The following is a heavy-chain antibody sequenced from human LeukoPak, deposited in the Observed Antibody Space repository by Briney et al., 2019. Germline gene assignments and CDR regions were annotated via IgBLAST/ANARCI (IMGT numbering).Heavy chain of an antibody. J-gene: IGHJ6*02. CDR1: GYRFTTYW. CDR3: ARRLAYCSSTSCYVSDYYYGMDV. Sequence: GESLKISCKGSGYRFTTYWIGWVRQTPGKGLEWMGIIYPGDSDTRYSPSFQGQVTISADKSISTAYLQWSSLKASDTAIYYCARRLAYCSSTSCYVSDYYYGMDVWGQGTTVTVSS. CDR2: IYPGDSDT. V-gene: IGHV5-51*01. D-gene: IGHD2-2*01.